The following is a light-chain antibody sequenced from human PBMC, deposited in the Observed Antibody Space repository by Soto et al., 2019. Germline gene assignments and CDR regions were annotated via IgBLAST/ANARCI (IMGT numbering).Light chain of an antibody. J-gene: IGKJ1*01. CDR1: QSVSSN. CDR2: DAS. V-gene: IGKV3-11*01. Sequence: ILLSNSPSTLSVSPGERATLSCRASQSVSSNLAWYQQQPGQAPGLLMLDASQRARGILARLMGSGSGTNFTLSISSLEAEDFAVYYCQQRSARTPCTFGQGTKV. CDR3: QQRSARTPCT.